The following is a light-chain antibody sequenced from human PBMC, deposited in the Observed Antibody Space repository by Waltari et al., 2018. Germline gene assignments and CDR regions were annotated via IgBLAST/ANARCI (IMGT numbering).Light chain of an antibody. CDR3: QQYGNSPGT. Sequence: EIVLTQSPGTLSLSPGERATLSCRASQRVRRNSVAWYQQKPGQAPMLLIYGASSRATGIPDRFGGSGSGTDFTLTISRLAPEDLAVYYCQQYGNSPGTFGQGTKLQIK. CDR2: GAS. J-gene: IGKJ2*01. V-gene: IGKV3-20*01. CDR1: QRVRRNS.